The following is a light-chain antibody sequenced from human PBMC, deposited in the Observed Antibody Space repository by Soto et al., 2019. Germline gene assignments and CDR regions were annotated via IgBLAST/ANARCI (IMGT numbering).Light chain of an antibody. CDR2: KAS. J-gene: IGKJ1*01. V-gene: IGKV1-5*03. Sequence: DIQMTQPPSTLSASVLDRVSITFRASQSISTWLAWYQQKPGKAPKLLIYKASSLEGGVPSRLSGSGSGTEFTLTISSLQPDDFATYYCQQYNSYPWTFGQGTKVDI. CDR3: QQYNSYPWT. CDR1: QSISTW.